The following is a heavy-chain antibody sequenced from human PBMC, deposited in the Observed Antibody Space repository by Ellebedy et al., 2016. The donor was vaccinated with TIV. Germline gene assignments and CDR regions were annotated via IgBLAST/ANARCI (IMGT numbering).Heavy chain of an antibody. Sequence: MPSETLSLTCTVSGGSISSSSYFWGWVRQPPGKGLEWIGSIYYSGSTYYNPSLKSRVNISVDMFKNQFSLKLTSVTAADTAIYYCARKIGDVSGGGLDVWGQGTTVTVSS. V-gene: IGHV4-39*07. CDR1: GGSISSSSYF. D-gene: IGHD1-26*01. CDR3: ARKIGDVSGGGLDV. CDR2: IYYSGST. J-gene: IGHJ6*02.